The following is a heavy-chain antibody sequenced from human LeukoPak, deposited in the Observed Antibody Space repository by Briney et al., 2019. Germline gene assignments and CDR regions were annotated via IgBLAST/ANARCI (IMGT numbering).Heavy chain of an antibody. CDR3: AELGITMIGGV. J-gene: IGHJ6*04. CDR2: ITWNGDST. V-gene: IGHV3-20*04. D-gene: IGHD3-10*02. Sequence: PGGSLRLSCAASGFTFSSYGMHWVRQAPGKGLEWVSGITWNGDSTSYADSVKGRFTISRDNAKNSLYLQMNSLRAEDTAVYYCAELGITMIGGVWGKGTTVTISS. CDR1: GFTFSSYG.